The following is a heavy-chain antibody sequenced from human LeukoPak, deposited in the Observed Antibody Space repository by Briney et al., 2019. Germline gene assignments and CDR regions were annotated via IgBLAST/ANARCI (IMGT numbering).Heavy chain of an antibody. Sequence: PSETLSLTCAVSGGSFSGYYWSWIRQPPGKGLEWIGEINHSGSTNYNPSLKSRVTISVDTSKNQFSLKLSSVTAADTAVYYCARTTEAHSWRTRYYDYYMDVWGKGTTVTVSS. CDR3: ARTTEAHSWRTRYYDYYMDV. J-gene: IGHJ6*03. V-gene: IGHV4-34*01. D-gene: IGHD6-13*01. CDR2: INHSGST. CDR1: GGSFSGYY.